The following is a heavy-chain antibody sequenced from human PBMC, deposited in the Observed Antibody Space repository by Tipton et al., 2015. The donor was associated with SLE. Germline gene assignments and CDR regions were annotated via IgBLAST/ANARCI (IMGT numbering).Heavy chain of an antibody. D-gene: IGHD1-26*01. CDR2: ISSSGSTI. CDR1: GFTFSSYE. Sequence: SLRLSGAASGFTFSSYEMNWVRQAPGKGLEWVSYISSSGSTIYYADSVKGRFTISRDNAKNSLYLQMNSLRAEDTAVYYCARDVGVGYFDYWGQGTLVTVSS. V-gene: IGHV3-48*03. CDR3: ARDVGVGYFDY. J-gene: IGHJ4*02.